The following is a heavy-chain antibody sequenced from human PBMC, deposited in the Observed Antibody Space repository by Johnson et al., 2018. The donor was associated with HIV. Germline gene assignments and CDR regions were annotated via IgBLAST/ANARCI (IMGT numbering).Heavy chain of an antibody. D-gene: IGHD3-22*01. CDR2: IKHDGSEK. Sequence: VQLVESGGGLVQPGGSLRLSCAASGFTFSSYWMSWVRQAPGKGLEWVANIKHDGSEKYYVDSVKGRFTISRDNSKNTLYLQMNSLRAEDTAVYSCARESGWGHDAFDIWGQGTMVTVSS. CDR3: ARESGWGHDAFDI. J-gene: IGHJ3*02. V-gene: IGHV3-7*01. CDR1: GFTFSSYW.